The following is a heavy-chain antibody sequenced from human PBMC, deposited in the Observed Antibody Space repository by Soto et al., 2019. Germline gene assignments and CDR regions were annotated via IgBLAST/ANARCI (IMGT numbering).Heavy chain of an antibody. D-gene: IGHD3-3*01. J-gene: IGHJ4*02. V-gene: IGHV1-46*01. Sequence: QVRLLQSGTEVKQPGASLRVSCKASGYTFSSYYIHWVRQAPGQGLEWMGIINPRGGDTSYAQRFQGRVTMTRNTSTSTVYMELSSLTSDDTAMYYCARALTECDYWGPGTLVTVSS. CDR3: ARALTECDY. CDR2: INPRGGDT. CDR1: GYTFSSYY.